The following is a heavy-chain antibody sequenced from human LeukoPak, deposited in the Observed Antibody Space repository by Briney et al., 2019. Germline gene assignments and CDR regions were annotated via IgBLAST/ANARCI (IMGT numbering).Heavy chain of an antibody. CDR1: DYSISSASF. CDR3: ARHSSGWYFDY. CDR2: VYNSGST. V-gene: IGHV4-38-2*02. Sequence: SETLSLTCTVSDYSISSASFWGWIRQPPGKGLEWIGTVYNSGSTHYNASLKSRPTISVDTSKNQFSLKLSSVTAADTAVYYCARHSSGWYFDYWGQGTLVTVSS. J-gene: IGHJ4*02. D-gene: IGHD6-19*01.